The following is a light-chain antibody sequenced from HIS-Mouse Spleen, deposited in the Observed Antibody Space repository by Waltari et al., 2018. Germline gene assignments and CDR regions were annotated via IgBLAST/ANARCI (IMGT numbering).Light chain of an antibody. J-gene: IGLJ3*02. V-gene: IGLV1-47*01. CDR1: SSNIGSNY. Sequence: QSVLPQPPSASGTPGQRFTIPCSGSSSNIGSNYVYWYQQLPGTAPKLLIYRNNQRPSGVPDRFSGSKSGTSASLAISGLRSEDEADYYCAAWDDSLSGPVFGGGTKLTVL. CDR2: RNN. CDR3: AAWDDSLSGPV.